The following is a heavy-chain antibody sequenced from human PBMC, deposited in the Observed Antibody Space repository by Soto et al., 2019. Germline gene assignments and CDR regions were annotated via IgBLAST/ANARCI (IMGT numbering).Heavy chain of an antibody. V-gene: IGHV4-31*03. J-gene: IGHJ5*02. CDR2: IYSNGFT. CDR3: ARDPAP. CDR1: GDSVSSGGYY. Sequence: SETLSLTCIVSGDSVSSGGYYWSWIRQHPGKGLEWIGYIYSNGFTYYNPSLESRVTISVDTSKNQFSLKLTSVTAAATAVYYCARDPAPWGQGTLVTVSS.